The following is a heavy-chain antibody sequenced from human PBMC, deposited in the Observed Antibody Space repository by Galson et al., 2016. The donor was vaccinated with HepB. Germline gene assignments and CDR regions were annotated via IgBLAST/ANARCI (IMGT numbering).Heavy chain of an antibody. D-gene: IGHD6-6*01. J-gene: IGHJ6*02. V-gene: IGHV3-33*01. CDR2: IWYDRGKE. CDR3: ARGSSSRSIYYYYYYTMDV. Sequence: SLRLSCAAAGFTFSHYGMHWVRQAPGQGLEWVAVIWYDRGKEYYTESVKGRFTIPRDNSKNTLYLEMNTLRVEDTAVYFCARGSSSRSIYYYYYYTMDVWGQGTTVTVSS. CDR1: GFTFSHYG.